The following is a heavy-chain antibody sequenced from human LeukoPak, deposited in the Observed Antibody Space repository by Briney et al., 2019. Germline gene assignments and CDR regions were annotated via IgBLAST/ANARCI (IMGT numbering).Heavy chain of an antibody. V-gene: IGHV3-33*06. Sequence: PGGSLRLSCAASGFTLSSYGMHWVRQAPGKGLEWVAVIWYDGSNKYYADSVKGRFTISRDNSKNTLYLQMNSLRAEDTAVYYCAKGNLDSGSYYYYYYMDVWGKGTTVTVSS. J-gene: IGHJ6*03. D-gene: IGHD1-26*01. CDR2: IWYDGSNK. CDR3: AKGNLDSGSYYYYYYMDV. CDR1: GFTLSSYG.